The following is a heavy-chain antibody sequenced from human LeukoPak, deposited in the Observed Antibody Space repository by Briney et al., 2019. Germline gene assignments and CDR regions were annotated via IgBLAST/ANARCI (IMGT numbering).Heavy chain of an antibody. Sequence: GASVKVSCKASGYTFTSYYMHWVRQAPGQGLEWMGIINPSGGSTSYAQKFQGRVTMTRDTSTSTVYMELSSLRSGDTAVYYRARHSYYYYDSSGYSAYWGQGTLVTVSS. CDR2: INPSGGST. V-gene: IGHV1-46*01. D-gene: IGHD3-22*01. J-gene: IGHJ4*02. CDR3: ARHSYYYYDSSGYSAY. CDR1: GYTFTSYY.